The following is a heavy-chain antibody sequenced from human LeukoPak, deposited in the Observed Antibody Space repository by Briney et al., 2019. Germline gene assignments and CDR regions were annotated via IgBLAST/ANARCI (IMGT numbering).Heavy chain of an antibody. V-gene: IGHV3-21*01. CDR3: ARAVAGTDD. CDR1: GFTFSNAW. CDR2: ISSSSSYI. J-gene: IGHJ4*02. Sequence: GGSLRLSCAASGFTFSNAWMSWVRQAPGKGLEWVSSISSSSSYIYYAESVKGRFTISRDNAKNSLYLQMNSLRAEDTAVYYCARAVAGTDDWGQGTLVTVSS. D-gene: IGHD6-19*01.